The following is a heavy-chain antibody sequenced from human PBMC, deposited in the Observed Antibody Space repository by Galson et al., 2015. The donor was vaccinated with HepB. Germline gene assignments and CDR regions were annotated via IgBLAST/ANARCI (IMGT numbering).Heavy chain of an antibody. CDR1: GFTFSSYA. D-gene: IGHD3-10*01. V-gene: IGHV3-30-3*01. CDR2: ISYDGSNK. CDR3: ASGGNYYGSGSYEDYYYGMDV. J-gene: IGHJ6*02. Sequence: SLRLSCAASGFTFSSYAMHWVRQAPGKGLEWVAVISYDGSNKYYADSVKGRFTISRDNSKNTLYLQMNSLRAEDTAVYYCASGGNYYGSGSYEDYYYGMDVWGQGTTVTVSS.